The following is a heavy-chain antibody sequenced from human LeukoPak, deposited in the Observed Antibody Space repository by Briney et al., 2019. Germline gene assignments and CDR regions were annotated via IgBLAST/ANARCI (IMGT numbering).Heavy chain of an antibody. CDR3: AKDYYDSSGYYYYYYGMDV. CDR2: ISGSGGST. J-gene: IGHJ6*02. D-gene: IGHD3-22*01. V-gene: IGHV3-23*01. CDR1: GGSISSYY. Sequence: ETLSLTCTVSGGSISSYYWSWVRQAPGKGLEWVSAISGSGGSTYYADSVKGRFTISRDNSKNTLYLQMNSLRAEDTAVYYCAKDYYDSSGYYYYYYGMDVWGQGTTVTVSS.